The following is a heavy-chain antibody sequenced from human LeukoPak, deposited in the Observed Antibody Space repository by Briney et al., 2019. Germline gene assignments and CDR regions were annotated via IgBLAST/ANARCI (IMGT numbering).Heavy chain of an antibody. J-gene: IGHJ3*02. CDR2: IYYSGST. CDR1: GGSISSSSYY. CDR3: ASDPYHAFDI. V-gene: IGHV4-39*01. Sequence: SETLSLTCTVSGGSISSSSYYWGWIRQPPGKGLEWIGNIYYSGSTYYNPSLKSRVTISVDTSKNQFSLKLSSVTAADTAVYYCASDPYHAFDIWGQGTMVTVSS.